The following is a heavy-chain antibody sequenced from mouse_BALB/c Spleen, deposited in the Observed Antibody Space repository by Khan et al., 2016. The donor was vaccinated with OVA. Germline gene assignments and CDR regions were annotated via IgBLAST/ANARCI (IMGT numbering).Heavy chain of an antibody. J-gene: IGHJ3*01. D-gene: IGHD1-1*01. CDR2: IDTYTGEP. V-gene: IGHV9-1*02. CDR3: ARGLNYYGSWFAY. Sequence: QIQLVQSGPELKKPGETVKISCTASGYTFTNYGMNWVKQAPGKALKWMGWIDTYTGEPTYADDFKGRFAFSLETSASTAYLQINNLKNEDMATYFCARGLNYYGSWFAYWGQGTLVTVSA. CDR1: GYTFTNYG.